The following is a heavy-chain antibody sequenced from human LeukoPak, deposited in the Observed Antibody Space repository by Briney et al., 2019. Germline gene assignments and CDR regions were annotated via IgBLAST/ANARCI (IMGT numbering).Heavy chain of an antibody. Sequence: ASVKVSCKASGYTFTSYGISWVRQAPGQGLEWMGWISAYNGNTNYAQKLQGRVTMTTDTSTSTAYVELRSLRSDDTAVYYCARVVSYEYSSSPEDFDYWGQGTLVTVSS. CDR3: ARVVSYEYSSSPEDFDY. J-gene: IGHJ4*02. V-gene: IGHV1-18*01. D-gene: IGHD6-6*01. CDR1: GYTFTSYG. CDR2: ISAYNGNT.